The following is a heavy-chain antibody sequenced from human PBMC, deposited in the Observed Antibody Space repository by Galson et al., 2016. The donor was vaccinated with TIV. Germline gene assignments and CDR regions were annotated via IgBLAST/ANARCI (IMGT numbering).Heavy chain of an antibody. CDR3: ARPPYCGGDCYKYDH. J-gene: IGHJ4*02. D-gene: IGHD2-21*01. V-gene: IGHV1-3*01. CDR1: GYTFAIYA. CDR2: FNAGNGNT. Sequence: SVKVSCKASGYTFAIYAMHWVRQAPGQRLEWLGRFNAGNGNTKYSQKFQGRVTITWDTSASTAYMELSSLRFEDTAVYYCARPPYCGGDCYKYDHWGQGTRVTVYS.